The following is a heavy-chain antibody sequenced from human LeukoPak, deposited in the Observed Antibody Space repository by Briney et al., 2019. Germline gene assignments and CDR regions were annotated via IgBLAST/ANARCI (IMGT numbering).Heavy chain of an antibody. CDR1: GDSISNYY. D-gene: IGHD6-19*01. J-gene: IGHJ4*02. CDR2: MYNRGST. Sequence: SETLSLTCTVSGDSISNYYWSWIRQSPGKELEWIGYMYNRGSTIYNPSLKSRVTISTDTSKNQFSLRLTSVTAADTAVYCARAEIAVTGTRYSWGQGTLITVSS. V-gene: IGHV4-59*01. CDR3: ARAEIAVTGTRYS.